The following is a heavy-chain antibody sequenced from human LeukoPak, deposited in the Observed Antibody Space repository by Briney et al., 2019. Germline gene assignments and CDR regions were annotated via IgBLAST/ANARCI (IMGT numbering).Heavy chain of an antibody. J-gene: IGHJ6*04. CDR2: INPNSGGT. D-gene: IGHD3-10*01. V-gene: IGHV1-2*04. CDR1: GSTFTGNY. CDR3: ARYGFGELSSYGMDV. Sequence: ASVKVSCKASGSTFTGNYMHWVRQAPGQGLEWLGWINPNSGGTNYAQKFQGWVTMTRDTSISTAYMELSRLRSDDTAVYYCARYGFGELSSYGMDVWGKGTTVTVSS.